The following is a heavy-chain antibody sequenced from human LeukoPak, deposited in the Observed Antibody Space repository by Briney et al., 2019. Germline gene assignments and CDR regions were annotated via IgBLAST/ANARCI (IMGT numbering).Heavy chain of an antibody. V-gene: IGHV4-39*07. CDR2: IYYSGST. J-gene: IGHJ3*02. Sequence: SETLSLTCTVSGGSISSSSYYWGWIRQPPGKGLEWIGSIYYSGSTYYNPSLKSRVTISVDTSKNQFSLKLSSVTAADTAVYYCARVHQKKFGELFPWAFDIWGQGTMVTVSS. CDR3: ARVHQKKFGELFPWAFDI. CDR1: GGSISSSSYY. D-gene: IGHD3-10*01.